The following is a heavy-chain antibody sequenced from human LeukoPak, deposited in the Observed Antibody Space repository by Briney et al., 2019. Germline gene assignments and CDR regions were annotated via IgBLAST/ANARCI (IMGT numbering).Heavy chain of an antibody. CDR2: IYTSGST. Sequence: LETLSLTCTVSGGSISSYYWSWIRQPAGKGLEWIGRIYTSGSTNYNPSLKSRVTMSVDTSKNQFSLRLSSVTAADTAVYYCARDRPYRSSSTLFDYWRQGTLVTVSP. D-gene: IGHD6-6*01. V-gene: IGHV4-4*07. J-gene: IGHJ4*02. CDR1: GGSISSYY. CDR3: ARDRPYRSSSTLFDY.